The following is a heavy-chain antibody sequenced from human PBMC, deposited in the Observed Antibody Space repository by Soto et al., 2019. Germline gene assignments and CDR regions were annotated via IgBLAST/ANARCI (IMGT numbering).Heavy chain of an antibody. D-gene: IGHD2-15*01. CDR1: GYRFTDYW. CDR3: ARHNVEPDVVVLVTAHSFDL. CDR2: IDPSDSYT. J-gene: IGHJ4*02. V-gene: IGHV5-10-1*01. Sequence: PGESLKISCKGAGYRFTDYWITWVRQMPGKALEWLGRIDPSDSYTKYSPSFQGHVTISVDKSISTAYLRWSSLKASDTAMYYCARHNVEPDVVVLVTAHSFDLWGQGTLVTVSS.